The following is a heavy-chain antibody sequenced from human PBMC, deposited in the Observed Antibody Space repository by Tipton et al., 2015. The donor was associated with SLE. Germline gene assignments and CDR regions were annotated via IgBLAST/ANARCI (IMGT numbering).Heavy chain of an antibody. CDR1: GGSFSGYY. V-gene: IGHV4-59*01. D-gene: IGHD3-10*01. Sequence: TLSLTCAVYGGSFSGYYWSWIRHPPGKGLEWIGYIYYSGSTNYNPSLKSRVTISVDTSKNQFSLKLSSVTAADTAVYYCARGGEGGSDYWGQGTLVTVSS. CDR3: ARGGEGGSDY. CDR2: IYYSGST. J-gene: IGHJ4*02.